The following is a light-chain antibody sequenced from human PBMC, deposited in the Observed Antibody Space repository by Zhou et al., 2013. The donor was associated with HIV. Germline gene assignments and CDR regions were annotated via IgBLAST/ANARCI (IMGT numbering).Light chain of an antibody. CDR3: QQSYNTPA. CDR2: GAS. Sequence: DIQMTQSPSSLSASVGDRVTITCRADQNINTYLNWYHHKAGKAPKLLIYGASSLQSGVPSRFSGSGSETDFTLTITSLQPEDLATYYCQQSYNTPAFGGGTKVEIK. V-gene: IGKV1-39*01. J-gene: IGKJ4*01. CDR1: QNINTY.